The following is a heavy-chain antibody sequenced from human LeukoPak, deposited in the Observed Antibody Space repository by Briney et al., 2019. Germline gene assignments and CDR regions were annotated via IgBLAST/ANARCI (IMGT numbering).Heavy chain of an antibody. CDR1: GGSISSYY. D-gene: IGHD5-18*01. CDR3: ARHYSYGYSFDAYYYYGMDV. Sequence: SETLSLTCTVSGGSISSYYWSWIRQPPGKGLEWIGYIYYSGSTNYNPSLKSRVTISVDTSKNRFSLKLSSVTAADTAVYYCARHYSYGYSFDAYYYYGMDVWGQGTTVTVSS. V-gene: IGHV4-59*08. J-gene: IGHJ6*02. CDR2: IYYSGST.